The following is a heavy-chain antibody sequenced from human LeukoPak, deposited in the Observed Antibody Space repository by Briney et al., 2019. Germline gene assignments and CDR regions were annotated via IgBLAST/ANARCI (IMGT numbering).Heavy chain of an antibody. CDR1: GFTFNTYN. Sequence: GGSLRPSCTASGFTFNTYNMHWVRHPTGKGLEWVSAVGTAGDTYYPGSVKGRFTISRENAKNSLYLQMNSLRVGDTAVYYCARRGDSRGYYDAFDIWGQGTMVTVSS. V-gene: IGHV3-13*01. D-gene: IGHD3-22*01. CDR3: ARRGDSRGYYDAFDI. CDR2: VGTAGDT. J-gene: IGHJ3*02.